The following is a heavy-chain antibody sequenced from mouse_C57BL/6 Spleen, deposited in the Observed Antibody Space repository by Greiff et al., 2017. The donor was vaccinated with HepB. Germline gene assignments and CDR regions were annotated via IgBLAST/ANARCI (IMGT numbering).Heavy chain of an antibody. V-gene: IGHV3-6*01. CDR3: ARDGGYYGNYGGFAY. CDR1: GYSITSGYY. Sequence: ESGPGLVKPSQSLSLTCSVTGYSITSGYYWNWIRQFPGNKLEWMGYISYDGSNNYNPSLKNRISITRDTSKNQFFLKLNSVTTEDTATYYCARDGGYYGNYGGFAYWGQGTLVTVSA. D-gene: IGHD2-1*01. J-gene: IGHJ3*01. CDR2: ISYDGSN.